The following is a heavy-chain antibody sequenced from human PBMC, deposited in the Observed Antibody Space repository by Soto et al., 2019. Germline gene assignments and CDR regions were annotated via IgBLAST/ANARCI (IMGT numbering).Heavy chain of an antibody. V-gene: IGHV4-59*01. D-gene: IGHD2-2*01. CDR3: ARDGVAPDY. J-gene: IGHJ4*02. CDR1: GGSISSYY. Sequence: PSETLSPTCTVSGGSISSYYWSWIRQPPGKGLEWIGYIYYSGSTNYNPSLKSRVTISVDTSKNQFSLKLSSVTAADTAVYYCARDGVAPDYWGQGTLVTGSS. CDR2: IYYSGST.